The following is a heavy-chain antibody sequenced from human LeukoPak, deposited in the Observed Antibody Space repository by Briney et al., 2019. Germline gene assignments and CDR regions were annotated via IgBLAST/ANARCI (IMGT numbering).Heavy chain of an antibody. V-gene: IGHV3-74*01. CDR1: GFTFSNYW. D-gene: IGHD1-1*01. CDR3: ARGNAHAFDI. CDR2: IHSDGSST. J-gene: IGHJ3*02. Sequence: GGSLRLSCAASGFTFSNYWMHWVRQAPGKGLVWVSRIHSDGSSTTSADSVKGRFTISRDNAENTLYLQMNSLRAEDTAVYFCARGNAHAFDIWGQGTMVTVSS.